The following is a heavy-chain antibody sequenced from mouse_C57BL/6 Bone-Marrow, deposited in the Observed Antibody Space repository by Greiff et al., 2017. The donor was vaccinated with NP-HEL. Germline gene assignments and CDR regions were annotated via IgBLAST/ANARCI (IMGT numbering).Heavy chain of an antibody. D-gene: IGHD2-1*01. V-gene: IGHV5-16*01. Sequence: EVKLMESEGGLVQPGRSMKLSCTASGFTFSDYYMAWVRQVPEKGLEWVANINYDGSSTYYLDSLKSRFIISRDNAKNILYLQMSSLKSEDTATYYCARVDLLWPPTRAWFAYWGQGTLVTVSA. CDR1: GFTFSDYY. CDR2: INYDGSST. J-gene: IGHJ3*01. CDR3: ARVDLLWPPTRAWFAY.